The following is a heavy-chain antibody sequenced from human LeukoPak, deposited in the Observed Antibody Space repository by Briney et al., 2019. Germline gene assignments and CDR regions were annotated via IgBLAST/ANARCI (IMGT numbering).Heavy chain of an antibody. V-gene: IGHV4-61*08. CDR3: AGGIAAAQD. J-gene: IGHJ4*02. CDR1: GGSISSGGYY. D-gene: IGHD6-13*01. Sequence: PSETLSLTCTVSGGSISSGGYYWSWIRQHPGKGLEWIGNIYYSGSTNYNPSLKSRVTISVDTSKNQFSLKLSSVTAADTAVYYCAGGIAAAQDWGQGTLVTVSS. CDR2: IYYSGST.